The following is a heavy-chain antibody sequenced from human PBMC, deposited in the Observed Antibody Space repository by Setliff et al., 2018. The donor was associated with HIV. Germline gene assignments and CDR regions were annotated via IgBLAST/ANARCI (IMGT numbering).Heavy chain of an antibody. CDR1: GGSLRDYY. V-gene: IGHV4-34*01. J-gene: IGHJ1*01. CDR3: TRGPARRYPGSTVYGL. Sequence: SETLSLTCVMDGGSLRDYYWTWIRQSPEKGLEWIGEINDSGDTKYNPSLMSRLSMSVEKSKNEFSLKVTSLTAADTAVYFCTRGPARRYPGSTVYGLWGQGTPVTVSS. D-gene: IGHD1-26*01. CDR2: INDSGDT.